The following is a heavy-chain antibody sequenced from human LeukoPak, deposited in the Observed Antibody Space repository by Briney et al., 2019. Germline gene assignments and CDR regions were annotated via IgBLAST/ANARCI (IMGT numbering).Heavy chain of an antibody. Sequence: GGSLRLSCAASGFTVSLNFMSWVRQAPGKRLEWVSVIYSGGTTYYADSVKGRFTISRDNSRNTLYLQMNSLRAEDTAVYYCATDCYGNNYMDVWGKGTTATVSS. CDR1: GFTVSLNF. J-gene: IGHJ6*03. D-gene: IGHD1/OR15-1a*01. CDR3: ATDCYGNNYMDV. V-gene: IGHV3-53*01. CDR2: IYSGGTT.